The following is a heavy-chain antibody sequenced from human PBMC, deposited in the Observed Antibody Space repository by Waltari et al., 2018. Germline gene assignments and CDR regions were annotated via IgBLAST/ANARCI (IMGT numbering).Heavy chain of an antibody. Sequence: QVQLVQSGAEVKKPGASVKVSCKASGYSFTSYYMHWVRQAPGQGLEWMGIINPSSGSTSYPQKFQGRVTMTRDTSTSTVYMELSSLGSEDTTVYYCAGEIGGRAFDIWGQGTMVTVSS. J-gene: IGHJ3*02. V-gene: IGHV1-46*01. CDR2: INPSSGST. CDR3: AGEIGGRAFDI. D-gene: IGHD3-22*01. CDR1: GYSFTSYY.